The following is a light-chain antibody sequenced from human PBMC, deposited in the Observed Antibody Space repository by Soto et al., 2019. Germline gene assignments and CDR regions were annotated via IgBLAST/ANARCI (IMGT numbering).Light chain of an antibody. V-gene: IGKV3-20*01. CDR3: QHYNSYSEA. CDR2: GPS. Sequence: EIVLTQSPGTLSLSPGERATLSCRATQSVSSNYLAWYQHKPGQAPRLLIYGPSSRATGIPDRFSGSGSGTEFTLTISSLQPDDFATYYCQHYNSYSEAFGQGTKVDI. CDR1: QSVSSNY. J-gene: IGKJ1*01.